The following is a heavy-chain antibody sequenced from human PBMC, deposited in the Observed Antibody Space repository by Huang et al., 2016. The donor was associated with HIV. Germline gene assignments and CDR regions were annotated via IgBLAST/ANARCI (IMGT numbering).Heavy chain of an antibody. V-gene: IGHV2-5*02. J-gene: IGHJ6*03. CDR2: IYWDDDK. CDR3: AHIGRLGDYYMDV. Sequence: QITLKESGPALLSPTQTLTLTCTFSGFSLTTIGAGVGWIRQPPGKPLAWLVLIYWDDDKRLSPSLKTRISVTKDTSKNQVVFTMNNVGPTDTGTYYCAHIGRLGDYYMDVWGNGTAVTVSS. D-gene: IGHD3-16*01. CDR1: GFSLTTIGAG.